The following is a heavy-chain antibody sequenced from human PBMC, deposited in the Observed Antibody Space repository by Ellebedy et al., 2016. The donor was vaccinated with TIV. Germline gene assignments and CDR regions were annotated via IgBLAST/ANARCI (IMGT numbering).Heavy chain of an antibody. CDR3: ARVGVWGSYRTLDY. Sequence: GESLKISCAASGFNVSSHWMHLVRQAPGKGLVWVSRTNTDVSGAAYADSVKGRFTISRDNAKNTLYLQMNSLRAEDTAVYYCARVGVWGSYRTLDYWGQGTLVAVSS. V-gene: IGHV3-74*01. CDR1: GFNVSSHW. CDR2: TNTDVSGA. D-gene: IGHD3-16*02. J-gene: IGHJ4*02.